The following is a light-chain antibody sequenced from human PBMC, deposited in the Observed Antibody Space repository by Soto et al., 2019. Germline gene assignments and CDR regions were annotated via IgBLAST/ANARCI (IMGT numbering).Light chain of an antibody. V-gene: IGKV1-5*03. Sequence: DIQMTQSHSTLSASVGDRVSITCRAIQGISGWLAWYQQKPGKAPTLLIYKASKLESGVPSRFSGSGFGTEFTLTISSLQPDDFGTYYCQQYETYFRTFGQGTKVDIK. CDR3: QQYETYFRT. J-gene: IGKJ2*01. CDR2: KAS. CDR1: QGISGW.